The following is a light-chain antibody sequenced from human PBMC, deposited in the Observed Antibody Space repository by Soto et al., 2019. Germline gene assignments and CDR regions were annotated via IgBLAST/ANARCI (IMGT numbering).Light chain of an antibody. V-gene: IGLV2-8*01. J-gene: IGLJ1*01. CDR3: SSYVGSNNIV. Sequence: QSALPQPASVSGSPGQSITISCTGTSSDVGGYNYVSWYQQHPGKGPKLMIYEVTKRPSGVPDRFSGSRSGNTASLTVSGLQAEDEADYYCSSYVGSNNIVFGTGTKVTVL. CDR1: SSDVGGYNY. CDR2: EVT.